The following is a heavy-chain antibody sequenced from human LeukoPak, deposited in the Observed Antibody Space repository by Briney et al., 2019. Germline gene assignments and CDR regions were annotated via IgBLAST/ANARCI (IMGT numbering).Heavy chain of an antibody. CDR2: IKKDGSEK. Sequence: GGSLRLSCAASGFTFSNYWMSWVRQAPGKGLEWVANIKKDGSEKYYVDSVKGRFTISRDNAKNTLYLQMNSLRAEDTAVYYCARRIVATSNWFDPWGQGTLVTVSS. CDR3: ARRIVATSNWFDP. J-gene: IGHJ5*02. V-gene: IGHV3-7*04. CDR1: GFTFSNYW. D-gene: IGHD5-12*01.